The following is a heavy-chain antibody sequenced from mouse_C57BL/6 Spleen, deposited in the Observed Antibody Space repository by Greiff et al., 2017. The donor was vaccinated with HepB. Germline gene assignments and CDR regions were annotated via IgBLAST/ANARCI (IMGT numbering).Heavy chain of an antibody. D-gene: IGHD2-4*01. CDR3: TRYDYDGDY. CDR2: IDPETGGT. CDR1: GYTFTDYE. J-gene: IGHJ2*01. Sequence: QVQLKESGAELVRPGASVTLSCKASGYTFTDYEMHWVKQTPVHGLEWIGAIDPETGGTAYNQKFKGKAILTADKSSSTAYMELRSLTSEDSAVYYCTRYDYDGDYWGQGTTLTVSS. V-gene: IGHV1-15*01.